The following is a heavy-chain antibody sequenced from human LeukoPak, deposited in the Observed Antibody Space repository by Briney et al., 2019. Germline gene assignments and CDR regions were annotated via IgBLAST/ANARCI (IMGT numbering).Heavy chain of an antibody. CDR2: ISTRSTYI. CDR1: GFTFNYYA. CDR3: ARVGKSGWDFDH. Sequence: GGSLRLSCAASGFTFNYYAMTWVRQAPGKGLEWVSSISTRSTYIYYADSLKGRFTISRDNAENSLYLQMNSLRAEDTAVYYCARVGKSGWDFDHWGQGTLVTVSS. J-gene: IGHJ4*02. D-gene: IGHD6-19*01. V-gene: IGHV3-21*01.